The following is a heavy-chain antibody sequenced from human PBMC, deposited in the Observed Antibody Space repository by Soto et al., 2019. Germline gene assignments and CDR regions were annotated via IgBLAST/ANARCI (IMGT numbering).Heavy chain of an antibody. CDR3: ARGQGAAAGHSNFDY. CDR1: GGSISGTTYS. Sequence: QLQLQESGSGLVKPSQTLSLTCAVSGGSISGTTYSWSWIRQPPGKGLEWIGYIYDSGNTYYNPSIKSQFSISVERSKNQFSLKLSSVTAADTAVYYCARGQGAAAGHSNFDYWGQGALVTVSS. J-gene: IGHJ4*02. CDR2: IYDSGNT. V-gene: IGHV4-30-2*01. D-gene: IGHD6-13*01.